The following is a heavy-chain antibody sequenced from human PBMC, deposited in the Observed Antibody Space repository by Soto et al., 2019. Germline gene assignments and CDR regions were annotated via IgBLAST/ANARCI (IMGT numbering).Heavy chain of an antibody. J-gene: IGHJ2*01. CDR3: ARDRYDYIWGTYHSKWHFDL. CDR1: GFTVSSNY. V-gene: IGHV3-53*04. Sequence: EVQLVESGGGLVQPGGSLRLSCAASGFTVSSNYMSWVRQAPGKGLEWVSVIYSGGTTYYADSVKGRFTLSRHNSNNTIYLQMNSLRPEDTAVYYCARDRYDYIWGTYHSKWHFDLWGRGTLVTVSS. CDR2: IYSGGTT. D-gene: IGHD3-16*02.